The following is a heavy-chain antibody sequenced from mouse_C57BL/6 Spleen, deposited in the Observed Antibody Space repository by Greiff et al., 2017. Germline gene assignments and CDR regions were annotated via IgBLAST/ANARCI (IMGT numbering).Heavy chain of an antibody. D-gene: IGHD2-4*01. J-gene: IGHJ4*01. CDR3: ASGIYYDYYYAMDY. V-gene: IGHV1-82*01. Sequence: VKLQESGPELVKPGASVKISCKASGYAFSSSWMNWVKQRPGKGLEWIGRIYPGDGDTNYNGKFKGKATLTADKSSSTAYMQLSSLTSEDSAVYFCASGIYYDYYYAMDYWGQGTSVTVSS. CDR1: GYAFSSSW. CDR2: IYPGDGDT.